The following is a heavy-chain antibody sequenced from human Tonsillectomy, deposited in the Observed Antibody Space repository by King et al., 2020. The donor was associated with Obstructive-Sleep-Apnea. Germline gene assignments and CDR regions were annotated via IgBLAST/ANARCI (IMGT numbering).Heavy chain of an antibody. V-gene: IGHV4-31*03. Sequence: VQLQESGPGLVRPSQTLSLTCTVSGGSLSSDSCYWSWIRQYPGKGLEWIGNILYSGSIHYNPSLESRVTISLDTSKDQFSLNLRSVTAADTAVYYCARGPNHYDSNDYWYGGPTFDSWGQGTLVSVSS. J-gene: IGHJ4*02. CDR3: ARGPNHYDSNDYWYGGPTFDS. D-gene: IGHD3-22*01. CDR2: ILYSGSI. CDR1: GGSLSSDSCY.